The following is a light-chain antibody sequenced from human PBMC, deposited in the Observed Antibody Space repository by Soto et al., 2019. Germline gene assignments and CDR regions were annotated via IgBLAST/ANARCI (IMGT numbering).Light chain of an antibody. Sequence: HSALTQPASVSGSPGQSITLSCTGTNSDIGGSKYVSWYQQHPGKAPKLMIYEVTYRPSGVSDRFSGPKSGNTASLTVSGLQAEDEADYYCSSYTSSGTLYVFGTGTKVTVL. CDR2: EVT. V-gene: IGLV2-14*01. CDR1: NSDIGGSKY. CDR3: SSYTSSGTLYV. J-gene: IGLJ1*01.